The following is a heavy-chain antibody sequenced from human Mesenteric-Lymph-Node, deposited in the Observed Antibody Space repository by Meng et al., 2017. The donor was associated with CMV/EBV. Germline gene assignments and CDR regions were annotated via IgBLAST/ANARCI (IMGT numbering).Heavy chain of an antibody. CDR2: IIPILGGA. CDR3: ARVANSGSYFDY. Sequence: KASGGTFSRHAISWVRQAPGQGREWMGGIIPILGGANYAQKFQCRVTITADKCTSTAYMELSSLRSEDTAVYYCARVANSGSYFDYWGQGTLVTVSS. V-gene: IGHV1-69*10. D-gene: IGHD1-26*01. CDR1: GGTFSRHA. J-gene: IGHJ4*02.